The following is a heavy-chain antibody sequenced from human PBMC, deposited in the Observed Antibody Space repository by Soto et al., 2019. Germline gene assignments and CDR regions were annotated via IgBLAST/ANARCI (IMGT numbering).Heavy chain of an antibody. D-gene: IGHD3-22*01. CDR1: GGSFSGYY. CDR3: ERGGTYYYDSSGPDY. J-gene: IGHJ4*02. CDR2: INHSGST. V-gene: IGHV4-34*01. Sequence: SETLSLTCAVYGGSFSGYYWSWIRQPPGKGLEWIGEINHSGSTNYNPSLKSRVTISVDTSKNQFSLKLSSVTAADTAVYYCERGGTYYYDSSGPDYWGQGTLVTVSS.